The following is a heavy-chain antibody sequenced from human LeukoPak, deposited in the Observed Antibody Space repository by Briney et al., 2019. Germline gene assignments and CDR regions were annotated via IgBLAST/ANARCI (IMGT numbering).Heavy chain of an antibody. CDR3: ARAQTYYYDSSGYSRVYYFDY. CDR1: GFTFSSYW. CDR2: IKQDGSEK. V-gene: IGHV3-7*01. D-gene: IGHD3-22*01. J-gene: IGHJ4*02. Sequence: PGGSLRLSCAASGFTFSSYWMSWVRQAPGKGLEWVANIKQDGSEKYYVDSVKGRFTISRDNAKNSLYLQMNSLRAEDTAVYYCARAQTYYYDSSGYSRVYYFDYWGQGTLVTVSS.